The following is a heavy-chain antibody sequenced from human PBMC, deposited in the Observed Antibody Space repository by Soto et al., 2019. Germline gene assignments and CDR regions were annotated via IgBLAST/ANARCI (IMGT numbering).Heavy chain of an antibody. V-gene: IGHV3-33*01. D-gene: IGHD2-15*01. J-gene: IGHJ6*02. Sequence: GGSLRLSCAASGFTFSSYGMHWVRQAPGKGLEWVAVIWYDGSNKYYADSVKGRFTISRDNSKNTLYLQMNSLRAEDTAVYYCARDLLLRAASGGWYYYYGMDVWGQGTTVTVSS. CDR1: GFTFSSYG. CDR2: IWYDGSNK. CDR3: ARDLLLRAASGGWYYYYGMDV.